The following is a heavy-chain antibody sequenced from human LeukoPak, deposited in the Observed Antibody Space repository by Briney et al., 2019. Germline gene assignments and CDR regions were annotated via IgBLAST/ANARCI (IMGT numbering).Heavy chain of an antibody. CDR1: GGSVNGYY. CDR3: ARAGGYNYPFDY. Sequence: SETLSPTCAVSGGSVNGYYWSWIRQPPGKGLEWIGYIYYSGSTNYTPSLKSRVTISVDTSKNQFSLKLSSVTAADTAVYHCARAGGYNYPFDYWGHGTLVTVSS. D-gene: IGHD5-24*01. CDR2: IYYSGST. J-gene: IGHJ4*01. V-gene: IGHV4-59*02.